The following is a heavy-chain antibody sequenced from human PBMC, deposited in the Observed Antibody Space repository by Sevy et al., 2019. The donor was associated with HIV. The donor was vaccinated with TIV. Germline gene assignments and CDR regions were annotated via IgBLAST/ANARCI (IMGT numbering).Heavy chain of an antibody. D-gene: IGHD2-15*01. J-gene: IGHJ4*02. CDR3: ARPFCSGGSCYRWYFDF. Sequence: ASVKVSCKASGYTFTSFGITWVRQAPGQGLECVGWVSPYNGKTKYAQKLQGRVTMTTDTSTSTAYMELRSLRSDDTAVYYCARPFCSGGSCYRWYFDFWGQGTLVTVSS. CDR2: VSPYNGKT. V-gene: IGHV1-18*01. CDR1: GYTFTSFG.